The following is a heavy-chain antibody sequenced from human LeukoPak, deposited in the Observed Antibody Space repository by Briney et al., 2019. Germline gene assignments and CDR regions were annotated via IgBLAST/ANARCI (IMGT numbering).Heavy chain of an antibody. Sequence: GGSLRLSCAASGFTFSSYGMHWVRQAPGKGLEWVAFIRYDGSNKYYADSVKGRFTISRDNSKNTLYLQMNSLRAEDTAVYYCAKVRMVRGANNWFDPWGQGTLVTVSS. CDR1: GFTFSSYG. D-gene: IGHD3-10*01. V-gene: IGHV3-30*02. J-gene: IGHJ5*02. CDR2: IRYDGSNK. CDR3: AKVRMVRGANNWFDP.